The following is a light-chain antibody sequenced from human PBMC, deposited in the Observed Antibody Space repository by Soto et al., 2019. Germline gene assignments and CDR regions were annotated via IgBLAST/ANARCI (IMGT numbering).Light chain of an antibody. CDR2: AGS. CDR3: QQYNNWPLT. CDR1: QSVSSNY. V-gene: IGKV3-20*01. J-gene: IGKJ1*01. Sequence: EIVLTQSPGTLSLSPGERATLSCRASQSVSSNYLAWYQQKPGQAPSLLICAGSSRATGIPDRFSGSGPGTEFTLTISSLQAEDFAVYSCQQYNNWPLTFGQGTKVDIK.